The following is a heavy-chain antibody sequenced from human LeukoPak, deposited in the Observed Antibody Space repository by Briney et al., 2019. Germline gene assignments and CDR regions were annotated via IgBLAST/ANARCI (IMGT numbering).Heavy chain of an antibody. CDR2: IYTSGNT. CDR1: GGSISSYY. CDR3: ARGHIAAAGYTWFDP. Sequence: SETLSLTCTVSGGSISSYYWSWVRQPAGKGLEWIGRIYTSGNTNYSPSLKSRVTMSLDTSKNQFSLNLNSVTAADTAVYYCARGHIAAAGYTWFDPWGQGTLVTVSS. D-gene: IGHD6-13*01. V-gene: IGHV4-4*07. J-gene: IGHJ5*02.